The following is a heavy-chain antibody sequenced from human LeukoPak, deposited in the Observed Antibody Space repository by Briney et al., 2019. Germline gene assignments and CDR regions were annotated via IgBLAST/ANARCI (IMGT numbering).Heavy chain of an antibody. CDR2: INPDSGVT. D-gene: IGHD2-2*01. Sequence: ASLKVSCKASGYTFTGYSMHWVRQAPGQGLEWMGWINPDSGVTNYAQKFQGRVTMTRDTSIGTAYMELSSLRSDDTAVYYCARVGVEGASCYDYWGQGTLVTVSS. CDR3: ARVGVEGASCYDY. V-gene: IGHV1-2*02. J-gene: IGHJ4*02. CDR1: GYTFTGYS.